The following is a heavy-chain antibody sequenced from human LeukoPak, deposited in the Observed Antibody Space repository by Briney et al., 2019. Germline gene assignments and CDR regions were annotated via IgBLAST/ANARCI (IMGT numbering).Heavy chain of an antibody. D-gene: IGHD4-17*01. CDR3: ARVPISTTARGYFDY. J-gene: IGHJ4*02. CDR1: GGSVSSGGYY. Sequence: SETLSLTCTVSGGSVSSGGYYWSWIRQPPGKGLEWVGYIYYSGTTTYNPSLKSRVTISVDTSKNNFSLKLSSVTAADTAVYYCARVPISTTARGYFDYWGQGTLVTVSS. CDR2: IYYSGTT. V-gene: IGHV4-61*03.